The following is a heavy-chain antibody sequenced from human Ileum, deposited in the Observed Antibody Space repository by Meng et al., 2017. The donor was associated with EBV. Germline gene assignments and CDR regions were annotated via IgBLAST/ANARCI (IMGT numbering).Heavy chain of an antibody. CDR2: IYYSGTT. CDR3: ARGWDTAMDSG. V-gene: IGHV4-61*01. Sequence: QVQLRGSVPGQVKPSATLSLPCTVSGRSVSISSYYWSWIRQPPGKGLEWIGYIYYSGTTNYNPSLESRVTISVDTSKNQFSLKLRSVAASDTAVYYCARGWDTAMDSGWGQGTLVTVSS. CDR1: GRSVSISSYY. J-gene: IGHJ4*02. D-gene: IGHD5-18*01.